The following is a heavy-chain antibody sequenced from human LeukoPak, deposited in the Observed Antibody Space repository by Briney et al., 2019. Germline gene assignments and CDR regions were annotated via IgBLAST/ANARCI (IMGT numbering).Heavy chain of an antibody. CDR2: INPSGGST. J-gene: IGHJ4*02. D-gene: IGHD4/OR15-4a*01. CDR1: GYTFTSYY. V-gene: IGHV1-46*01. Sequence: GASVKVSCKASGYTFTSYYIHWVRQAPGQGLEWMGIINPSGGSTSYAQKFPGRGSMTRDTSTSTVYMELRSLRSEDTAVYYCAGESGDNYLFWGQGTLVTVSS. CDR3: AGESGDNYLF.